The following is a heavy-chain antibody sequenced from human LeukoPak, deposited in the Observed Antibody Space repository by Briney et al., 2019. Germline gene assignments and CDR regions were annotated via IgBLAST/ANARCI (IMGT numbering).Heavy chain of an antibody. CDR3: ARGPRPYMIVDAFDI. D-gene: IGHD3-22*01. CDR1: GFTFDDYG. Sequence: PGGSLRLSCAASGFTFDDYGMSWVRQAPGKGLEWVSGINWNGGSTGYADSVKGRFTISRDNAKNSLYLQMNSLRAEDTALYYCARGPRPYMIVDAFDIWGQGTMVTVSS. CDR2: INWNGGST. J-gene: IGHJ3*02. V-gene: IGHV3-20*04.